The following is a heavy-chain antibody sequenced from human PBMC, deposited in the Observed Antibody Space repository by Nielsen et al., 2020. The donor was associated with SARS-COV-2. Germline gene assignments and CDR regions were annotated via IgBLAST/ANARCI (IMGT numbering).Heavy chain of an antibody. Sequence: GESLKISCAASGFTFSNFGMTWVRQAPGKGLEWLSSFYRSGSSADYAPSVRGRFTISRDDSKNTLYLQMNSLRAEDTAVYYCAKDAAHYDFWSGYPMGPTCFDYWGQGTLVTVSS. J-gene: IGHJ4*02. D-gene: IGHD3-3*01. V-gene: IGHV3-23*03. CDR1: GFTFSNFG. CDR3: AKDAAHYDFWSGYPMGPTCFDY. CDR2: FYRSGSSA.